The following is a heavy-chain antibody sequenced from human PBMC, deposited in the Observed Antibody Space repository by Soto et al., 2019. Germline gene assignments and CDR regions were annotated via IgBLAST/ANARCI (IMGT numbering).Heavy chain of an antibody. D-gene: IGHD2-8*01. Sequence: PSETLSLTCAVYGGSFSGYYWSWIRQPPGKGLEWIGEINHSGSTNYNPSLKNRVTISVDTSKNQFSLKLSSVTAADTAVYYCARGRTRYCTNGVCYDSTGWFDPWGQGTLVT. CDR3: ARGRTRYCTNGVCYDSTGWFDP. V-gene: IGHV4-34*01. J-gene: IGHJ5*02. CDR2: INHSGST. CDR1: GGSFSGYY.